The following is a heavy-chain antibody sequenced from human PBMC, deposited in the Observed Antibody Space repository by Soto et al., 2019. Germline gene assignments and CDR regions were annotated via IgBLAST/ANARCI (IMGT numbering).Heavy chain of an antibody. Sequence: GASVKVSCKASGYTFTGYYMHWVRQAPGQGLEWVGLMNPNTGYTESAGKFQDRVTMTRDVSINTAYLELSGLTSEDTAVYFCAKKHSGSSLAYWGQGSLVTVPQ. CDR1: GYTFTGYY. CDR2: MNPNTGYT. J-gene: IGHJ4*02. D-gene: IGHD6-6*01. V-gene: IGHV1-2*02. CDR3: AKKHSGSSLAY.